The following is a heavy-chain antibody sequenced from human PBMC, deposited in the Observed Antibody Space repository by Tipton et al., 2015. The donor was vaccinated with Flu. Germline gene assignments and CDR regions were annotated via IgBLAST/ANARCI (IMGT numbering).Heavy chain of an antibody. Sequence: TLSLTCTVSGGSVNIYHWSWIRQPPGKGLEWIGYIYNGGSTNYNPSLKSRVTMSMDTSKNQFSLQLSSVTAADTAVYYCARVRPISTGTWYYFDYWGQGTLVTVSS. CDR3: ARVRPISTGTWYYFDY. J-gene: IGHJ4*02. D-gene: IGHD1-14*01. V-gene: IGHV4-59*02. CDR1: GGSVNIYH. CDR2: IYNGGST.